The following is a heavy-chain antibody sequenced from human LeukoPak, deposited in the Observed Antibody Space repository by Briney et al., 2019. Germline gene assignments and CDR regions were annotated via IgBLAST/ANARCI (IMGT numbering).Heavy chain of an antibody. CDR2: MSYDGKYK. CDR1: GFTFSSYA. CDR3: ATGSYHEH. J-gene: IGHJ4*02. Sequence: GGSPRLSCAASGFTFSSYAMSWVRQAPGKGLEWVAVMSYDGKYKYHADSVKGRFTISRDNSRNTVSLQMSSLRGEDTAVYYCATGSYHEHWGQGTLVTVSS. V-gene: IGHV3-30*15. D-gene: IGHD1-26*01.